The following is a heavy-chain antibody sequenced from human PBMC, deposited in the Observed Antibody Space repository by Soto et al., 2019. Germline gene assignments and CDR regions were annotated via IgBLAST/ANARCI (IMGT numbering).Heavy chain of an antibody. D-gene: IGHD3-10*01. CDR3: ARKDYYGSGSYHFDY. V-gene: IGHV1-3*01. J-gene: IGHJ4*02. Sequence: ASVKVSCKASGYTFSTFPVHWVRQAPGQNLEWMGWINAANGDTGYSQNFQGRVTITRDTTANTAYMELSGPRSEDTAVYYCARKDYYGSGSYHFDYWGQGTLVTVSS. CDR2: INAANGDT. CDR1: GYTFSTFP.